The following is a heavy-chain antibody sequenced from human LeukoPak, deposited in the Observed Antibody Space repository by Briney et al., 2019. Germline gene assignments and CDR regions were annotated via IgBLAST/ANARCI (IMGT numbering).Heavy chain of an antibody. D-gene: IGHD4-23*01. V-gene: IGHV1-18*01. CDR1: GYTFSKFG. J-gene: IGHJ3*02. Sequence: GAPVKVSCKASGYTFSKFGIAWVRQAPGQGLEWMGWISGNNDNPQSAQDLQGRVTVTTDRSTSTAYMELRSLRHDDTAVYYCARGDGGNPWDAFDIWGQGTMVTVSS. CDR3: ARGDGGNPWDAFDI. CDR2: ISGNNDNP.